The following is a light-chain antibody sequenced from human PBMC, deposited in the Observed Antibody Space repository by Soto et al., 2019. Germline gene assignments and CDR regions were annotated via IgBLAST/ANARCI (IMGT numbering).Light chain of an antibody. Sequence: EIVLTQSPGTLSLSPGERATLSCRASQSVRSSNLAWYQQKPGQAPRLLIYGASSRATGIPDRFSGSGSGTDFTLTISRLEPEDFAAYYCQQYGSSPWPFGQGTKVDI. CDR1: QSVRSSN. CDR2: GAS. V-gene: IGKV3-20*01. J-gene: IGKJ1*01. CDR3: QQYGSSPWP.